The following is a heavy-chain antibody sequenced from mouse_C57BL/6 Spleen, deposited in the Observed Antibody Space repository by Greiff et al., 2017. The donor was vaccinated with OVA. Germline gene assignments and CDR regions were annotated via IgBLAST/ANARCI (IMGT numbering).Heavy chain of an antibody. CDR2: INYDGSST. Sequence: EVKLMESAGGLVQPGSSMKLSCTASGFTFSDYYMAWVRQVPEKGLEWVANINYDGSSTYYLDSLKSRFIISRDNAKNILYLQMSSLKSEDTATYYCARDRGVTTRYFDVWGTGTTVTVSS. CDR3: ARDRGVTTRYFDV. CDR1: GFTFSDYY. D-gene: IGHD2-2*01. V-gene: IGHV5-16*01. J-gene: IGHJ1*03.